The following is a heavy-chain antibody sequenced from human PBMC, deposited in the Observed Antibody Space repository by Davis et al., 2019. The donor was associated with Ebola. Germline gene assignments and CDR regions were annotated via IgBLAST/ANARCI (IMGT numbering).Heavy chain of an antibody. V-gene: IGHV3-49*03. J-gene: IGHJ4*02. Sequence: GESLKISCPASGFTFGDYAMSWFRQAPGKGLEWVGFIRSKAYGGTTEYAASVKGRFTISRDDSKSIAYLQMNSLKTEDTAVYYCTSGYSGYDYLPNYWGQGTLVTVSS. CDR1: GFTFGDYA. CDR3: TSGYSGYDYLPNY. CDR2: IRSKAYGGTT. D-gene: IGHD5-12*01.